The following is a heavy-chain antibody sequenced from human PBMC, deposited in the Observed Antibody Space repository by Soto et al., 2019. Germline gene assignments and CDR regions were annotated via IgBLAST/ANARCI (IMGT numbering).Heavy chain of an antibody. CDR1: GGSISSSSSNY. J-gene: IGHJ2*01. Sequence: QVQLQESGPGLVKPSGTLSLTCAVSGGSISSSSSNYWSWVRQPPGKGLEWIGDIYESGSTNYNPSLTRRVTISMDKYTNQFSLKVTSVTAADTAVYYWARDVAGIHWYFDLWGRGTLVTVSS. CDR2: IYESGST. V-gene: IGHV4-4*02. CDR3: ARDVAGIHWYFDL. D-gene: IGHD1-26*01.